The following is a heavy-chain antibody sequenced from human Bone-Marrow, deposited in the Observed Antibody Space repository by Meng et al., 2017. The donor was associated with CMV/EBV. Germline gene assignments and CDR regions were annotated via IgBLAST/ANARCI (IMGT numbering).Heavy chain of an antibody. Sequence: GESLKISCAASGFSFTDAWMTWVRQAPGKGLEWVGRIKSKSAGGTADYAAPVRGRFTISRDDSKNTVYLQMSNLKTEDTGVYYCTTAFGHYWGQGAPVTGSS. CDR3: TTAFGHY. V-gene: IGHV3-15*01. D-gene: IGHD3-10*01. CDR2: IKSKSAGGTA. J-gene: IGHJ4*02. CDR1: GFSFTDAW.